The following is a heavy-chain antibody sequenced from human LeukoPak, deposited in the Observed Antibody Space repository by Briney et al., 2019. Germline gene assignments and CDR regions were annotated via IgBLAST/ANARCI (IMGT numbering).Heavy chain of an antibody. CDR2: ISYDGSSK. Sequence: GGSLRLSCAASGFTFSSNGMHWVRQAPGKGLEWVAVISYDGSSKYYADSVKGRFTISRDNSKNTLYLQMNSLRAEDTAVYYCARARSSYGYGDAFDIWGQGTMVTVSS. D-gene: IGHD5-18*01. V-gene: IGHV3-30*19. J-gene: IGHJ3*02. CDR1: GFTFSSNG. CDR3: ARARSSYGYGDAFDI.